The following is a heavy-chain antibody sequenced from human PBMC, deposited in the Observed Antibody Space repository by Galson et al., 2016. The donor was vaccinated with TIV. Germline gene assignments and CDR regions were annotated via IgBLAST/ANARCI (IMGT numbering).Heavy chain of an antibody. V-gene: IGHV1-2*02. D-gene: IGHD6-19*01. CDR3: AREGAVASDYFDS. Sequence: SVKVSCKASGYTFTNYNINWVRQAPGKGLEWMGWINPKTFNTGSAQKFQARVTMTRDRSISTAYMELTRLTSDDTAVYYCAREGAVASDYFDSWGQGTLVTVSS. J-gene: IGHJ4*02. CDR2: INPKTFNT. CDR1: GYTFTNYN.